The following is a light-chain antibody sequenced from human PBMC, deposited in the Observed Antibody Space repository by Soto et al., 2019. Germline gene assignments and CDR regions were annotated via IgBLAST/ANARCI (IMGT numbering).Light chain of an antibody. J-gene: IGKJ1*01. CDR3: QQYNRCPDT. CDR1: QSISGY. Sequence: EIVLTQSPSTLSVSPGERATLSCRASQSISGYLAWYQQKPGQAPRLLIYGAYNEATGIPARFSGSGSGTDFTLTISRLEPDDCAFYYCQQYNRCPDTFGQGTRMDIK. CDR2: GAY. V-gene: IGKV3-11*01.